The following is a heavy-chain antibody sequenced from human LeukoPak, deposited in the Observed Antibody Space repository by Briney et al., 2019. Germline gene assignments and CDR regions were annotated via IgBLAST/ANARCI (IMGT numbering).Heavy chain of an antibody. V-gene: IGHV3-23*01. D-gene: IGHD6-13*01. CDR3: AKGSLGSWYYFDY. CDR1: GFTFGSSA. Sequence: GGSLRLSCAASGFTFGSSAMRWVRQAPGKGPEWVSTFSRSGPDTYYADSVKGRFTIFRDNSKNTLYLQMNSLRAEDTAVYYCAKGSLGSWYYFDYWGQGTLVTVSS. J-gene: IGHJ4*02. CDR2: FSRSGPDT.